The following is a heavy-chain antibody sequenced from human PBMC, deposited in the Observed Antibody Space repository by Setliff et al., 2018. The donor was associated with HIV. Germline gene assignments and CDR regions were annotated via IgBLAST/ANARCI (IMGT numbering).Heavy chain of an antibody. CDR1: GFTFSSYA. Sequence: PGGSLRLSCAASGFTFSSYAMLWVRQAPGKGLEWVAVISYDGSNKYYADSVKGRLTISRDNSKNTLYLQMNSLRAEDTAVYCCARSKGHLYYDDDTGYVLRAFDIWGQGTMVTVSS. J-gene: IGHJ3*02. CDR3: ARSKGHLYYDDDTGYVLRAFDI. CDR2: ISYDGSNK. V-gene: IGHV3-30*04. D-gene: IGHD3-22*01.